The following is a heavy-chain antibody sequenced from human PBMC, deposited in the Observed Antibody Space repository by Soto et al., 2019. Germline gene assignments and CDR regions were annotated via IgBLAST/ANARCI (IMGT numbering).Heavy chain of an antibody. V-gene: IGHV1-18*04. CDR1: GYTFTSYG. Sequence: ASVKVSCKTSGYTFTSYGMSWVRQAPGQGLEWMVWINTYSGDTIYAQKVQGRVSMTTDTSKSTAYMDLKSLRADDTAMYYCARVNLTMVVVPFAVSGGQGTLVTVSS. D-gene: IGHD3-22*01. CDR2: INTYSGDT. CDR3: ARVNLTMVVVPFAVS. J-gene: IGHJ4*02.